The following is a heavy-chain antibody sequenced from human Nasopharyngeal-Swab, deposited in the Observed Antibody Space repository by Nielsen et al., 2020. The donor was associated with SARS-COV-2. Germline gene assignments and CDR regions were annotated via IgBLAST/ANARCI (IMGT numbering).Heavy chain of an antibody. CDR2: IYESGST. Sequence: SCTVSGDSISRSNWWSWVRQSPGKGLEWIGEIYESGSTNYNPSLKSRVTISVDKSKNQFSLRLAPVTAADTAVYYCARSPMVRGVIWWFDPWGQGTLVIVSS. CDR3: ARSPMVRGVIWWFDP. V-gene: IGHV4-4*02. CDR1: GDSISRSNW. J-gene: IGHJ5*01. D-gene: IGHD3-10*01.